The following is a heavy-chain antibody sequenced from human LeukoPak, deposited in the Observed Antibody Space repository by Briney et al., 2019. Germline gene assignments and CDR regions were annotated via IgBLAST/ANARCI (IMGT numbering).Heavy chain of an antibody. CDR2: INPNSGGT. J-gene: IGHJ4*02. CDR1: GYTFTGYY. D-gene: IGHD3-22*01. CDR3: ARGLGDSSGYYIH. Sequence: VASVKVSCKASGYTFTGYYMHWVRQAPGQGLEWMGWINPNSGGTNYAQKFQGRVTMTRDTSISTAYMELSRLRSDDTAVYYCARGLGDSSGYYIHWGQGTLVTVSS. V-gene: IGHV1-2*02.